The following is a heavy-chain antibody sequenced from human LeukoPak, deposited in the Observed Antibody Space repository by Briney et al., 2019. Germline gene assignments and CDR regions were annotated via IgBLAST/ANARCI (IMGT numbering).Heavy chain of an antibody. J-gene: IGHJ4*02. D-gene: IGHD2-21*02. V-gene: IGHV3-30-3*01. Sequence: PGGSLRLSCAASGFTFSSYAMSWVRQAPGKGLEWVAFISYAGSNKYYADSVKGRFTISRDNSKNTVYLQMNSLRAEDTAVYYCARDFCGDCYLCDYWGQGTLVTVSS. CDR3: ARDFCGDCYLCDY. CDR1: GFTFSSYA. CDR2: ISYAGSNK.